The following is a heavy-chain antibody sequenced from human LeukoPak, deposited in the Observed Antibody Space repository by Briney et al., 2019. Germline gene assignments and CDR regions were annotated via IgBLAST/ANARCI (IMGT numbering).Heavy chain of an antibody. V-gene: IGHV5-51*01. D-gene: IGHD2-2*01. CDR2: IYPGDSDT. Sequence: RGESLKISCKGSEYSFTTYWIAWVRQMPGKGLEWMGIIYPGDSDTRYRPSFQGQVTISADKSISTAYLQWSSLEASDTAMYYCARRRYCNSTSCYAGAFDIWGQGTMVTVSS. CDR3: ARRRYCNSTSCYAGAFDI. J-gene: IGHJ3*02. CDR1: EYSFTTYW.